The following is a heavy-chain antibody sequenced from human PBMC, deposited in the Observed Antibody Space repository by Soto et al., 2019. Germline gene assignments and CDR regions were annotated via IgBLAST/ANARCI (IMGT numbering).Heavy chain of an antibody. V-gene: IGHV4-30-2*01. Sequence: QLQLQESGSGLVKPSQTLSLTCAVSGGSISSGGYSWSWIRQPPGKGLEWIGYIHHSGSTYYNPSLKSRVTISVDRSKNQFSLKLSSVTAADTAVYYCARGYDSSANSYYYGMDVWGQGTTVTVSS. CDR1: GGSISSGGYS. CDR3: ARGYDSSANSYYYGMDV. D-gene: IGHD3-22*01. J-gene: IGHJ6*02. CDR2: IHHSGST.